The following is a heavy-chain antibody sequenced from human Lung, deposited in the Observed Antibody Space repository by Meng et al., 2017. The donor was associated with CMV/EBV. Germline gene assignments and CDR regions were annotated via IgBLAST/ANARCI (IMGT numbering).Heavy chain of an antibody. CDR1: GFTFSSYS. J-gene: IGHJ4*02. CDR2: ITTSSNYI. D-gene: IGHD2-2*01. V-gene: IGHV3-21*01. CDR3: AKYEHMTHANDH. Sequence: CVASGFTFSSYSMTWVRQAPGKGPEWVSSITTSSNYIYYADSVKGRFTISRDNAKNSLYLQMNSLRAEDTAIYYCAKYEHMTHANDHWGQGTRVT.